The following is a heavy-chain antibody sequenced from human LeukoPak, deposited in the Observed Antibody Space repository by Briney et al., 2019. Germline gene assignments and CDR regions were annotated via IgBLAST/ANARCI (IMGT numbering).Heavy chain of an antibody. V-gene: IGHV5-51*01. Sequence: GESLKISCKGSGYTFTSQWIGWVRQMPGKGRDWMGIIYPGDADTRYSPSFQGQVTISADKSISTAYLQWSSLKASDTAIYYCASGWRREGVNDYWGKGTLVTVSS. CDR2: IYPGDADT. CDR1: GYTFTSQW. D-gene: IGHD6-19*01. CDR3: ASGWRREGVNDY. J-gene: IGHJ4*02.